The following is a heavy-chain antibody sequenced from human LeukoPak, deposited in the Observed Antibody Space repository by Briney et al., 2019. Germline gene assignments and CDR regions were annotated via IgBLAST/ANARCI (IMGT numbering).Heavy chain of an antibody. CDR2: ISADGAGT. J-gene: IGHJ4*02. Sequence: GGSLRLSCAASGFTFDDYAMHWVRQPPGRGLEWVSLISADGAGTSYANSVKGRFTISRDNSKNLLFLQMNGLRTEDTAFYFWAKVGLWLANDLWGQGILVTVSS. CDR3: AKVGLWLANDL. D-gene: IGHD6-19*01. V-gene: IGHV3-43*02. CDR1: GFTFDDYA.